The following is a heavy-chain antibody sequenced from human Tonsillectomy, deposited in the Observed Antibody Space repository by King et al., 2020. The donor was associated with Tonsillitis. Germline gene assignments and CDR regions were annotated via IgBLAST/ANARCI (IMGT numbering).Heavy chain of an antibody. CDR2: XXXXXXXX. D-gene: IGHD1-26*01. J-gene: IGHJ5*02. V-gene: IGHV1-3*01. CDR3: ARDHREVGRPTNWFDP. CDR1: GYTFTKYA. Sequence: VQLVQSGPEVKKPGASVKVSCEASGYTFTKYALHWVRXXXGQXPXXXXXXXXXXXXXXYXXXXXXRVXXTXDXXANIXYMELRRXTSEDTAIYYCARDHREVGRPTNWFDPWGQGTLVTVSS.